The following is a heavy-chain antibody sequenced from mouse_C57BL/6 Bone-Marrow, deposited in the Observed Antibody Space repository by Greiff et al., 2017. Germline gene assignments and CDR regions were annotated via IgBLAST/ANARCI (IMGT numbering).Heavy chain of an antibody. V-gene: IGHV1-22*01. J-gene: IGHJ4*01. CDR3: ARGDCTMDY. Sequence: EVQLQESGPELVKPGASVKMSCKASGYTFTDYNMHWVKQSHGKSLEWIGYINPNNGGTSYNQKFKGKATLTANTSSSTAYMELRSLTSEESAVDYCARGDCTMDYWGQGTSVTVSS. CDR2: INPNNGGT. CDR1: GYTFTDYN.